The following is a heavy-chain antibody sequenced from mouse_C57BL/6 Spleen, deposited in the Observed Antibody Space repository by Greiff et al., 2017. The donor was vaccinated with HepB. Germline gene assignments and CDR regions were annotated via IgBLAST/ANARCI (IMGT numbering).Heavy chain of an antibody. J-gene: IGHJ1*03. CDR1: GYTFTDYD. Sequence: QVHVKQSGAELVRPGASVTLSCKASGYTFTDYDMHWVKQTPVHGLEWIGAIDPDTGGTAYNQKFKGKAILTADKSSSTAYMELRSLTSEDSAVYYCKGWDEDFDVWGTGTTVTVSS. V-gene: IGHV1-15*01. CDR3: KGWDEDFDV. CDR2: IDPDTGGT. D-gene: IGHD4-1*01.